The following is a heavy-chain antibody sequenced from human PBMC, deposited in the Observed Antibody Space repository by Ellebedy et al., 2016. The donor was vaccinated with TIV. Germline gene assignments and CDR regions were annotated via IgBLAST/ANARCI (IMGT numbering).Heavy chain of an antibody. J-gene: IGHJ6*02. CDR3: ARGHASGQYYYYGMDV. CDR1: GGTFSSYA. V-gene: IGHV1-69*13. Sequence: SVKVSXXASGGTFSSYAISWVRQAPGQGLEWMGGIIPIFGTANYAQKFQGRATITADESTSTAYMELSSLRSEDTAVYYCARGHASGQYYYYGMDVWGQGTTVTVSS. CDR2: IIPIFGTA. D-gene: IGHD3-3*01.